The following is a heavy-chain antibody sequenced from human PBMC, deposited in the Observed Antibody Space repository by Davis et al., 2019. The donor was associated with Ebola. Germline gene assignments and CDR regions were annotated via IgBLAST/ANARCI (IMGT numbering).Heavy chain of an antibody. CDR2: ISGSGGST. D-gene: IGHD2-8*01. J-gene: IGHJ5*02. Sequence: PGGSLRLSCAASGFTFSSYAMSWVRQAPGKGLEWVSAISGSGGSTYYADSVKGRFTISRDNSKNTLYLQMNSLRAEDTAVYYCAGIVLMVYARWFDPWGQGTLVTVSS. CDR3: AGIVLMVYARWFDP. V-gene: IGHV3-23*01. CDR1: GFTFSSYA.